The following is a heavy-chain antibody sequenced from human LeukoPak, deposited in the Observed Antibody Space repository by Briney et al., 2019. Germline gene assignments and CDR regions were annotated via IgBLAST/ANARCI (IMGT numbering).Heavy chain of an antibody. CDR3: ARDDGGQGDY. CDR2: SKNKANSYIT. Sequence: PGGSLRLSCAASGFTFSDHYMDWVRQAPGKGLEWVGRSKNKANSYITQYAAFVQGRFTISRDDSKNSLCLQINSLKTEDTAVYYCARDDGGQGDYWGQGTLVTVSS. J-gene: IGHJ4*02. V-gene: IGHV3-72*01. CDR1: GFTFSDHY. D-gene: IGHD4-23*01.